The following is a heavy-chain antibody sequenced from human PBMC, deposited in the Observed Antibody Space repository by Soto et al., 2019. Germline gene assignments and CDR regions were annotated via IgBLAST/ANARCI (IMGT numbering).Heavy chain of an antibody. CDR2: IYYSGST. V-gene: IGHV4-61*01. CDR3: AGEDTAMVVSGY. J-gene: IGHJ4*02. CDR1: GGSVSSGSYY. Sequence: SETLSLTCTVSGGSVSSGSYYWSWIRQPPGKGLEWIGYIYYSGSTNYNPSLKSRVTISVDTSKNQFSLKLSSVTAADTAVYHCAGEDTAMVVSGYWGQGTLVTVSS. D-gene: IGHD5-18*01.